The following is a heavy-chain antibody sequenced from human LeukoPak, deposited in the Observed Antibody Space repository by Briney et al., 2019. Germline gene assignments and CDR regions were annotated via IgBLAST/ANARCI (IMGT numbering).Heavy chain of an antibody. D-gene: IGHD2-15*01. CDR2: FDPEDGET. CDR1: GYTLTELS. V-gene: IGHV1-24*01. CDR3: ARRDCSGGSCYFDY. Sequence: GASVKVSCKVSGYTLTELSMHWVRQAPGKGLEWMGGFDPEDGETIYAQKLQGRVTMTTDTSTSTAYMELRSLRSDDTAVYYCARRDCSGGSCYFDYWGQGTLVTVSS. J-gene: IGHJ4*02.